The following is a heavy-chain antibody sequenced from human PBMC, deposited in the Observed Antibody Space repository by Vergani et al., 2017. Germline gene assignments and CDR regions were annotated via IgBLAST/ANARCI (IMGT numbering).Heavy chain of an antibody. D-gene: IGHD4-23*01. CDR3: ARGDYGGPKNDALDV. CDR2: VFHSGST. CDR1: GGSISTFY. J-gene: IGHJ3*01. V-gene: IGHV4-59*01. Sequence: QVQLQESGPGLVKPSETLSLSCIISGGSISTFYWSWIRQPPGKGLEWIGYVFHSGSTNYSPSRKSRVTISLDTSKSQFSLRLTSVTAADTAVYYCARGDYGGPKNDALDVWGQGTVVTVSS.